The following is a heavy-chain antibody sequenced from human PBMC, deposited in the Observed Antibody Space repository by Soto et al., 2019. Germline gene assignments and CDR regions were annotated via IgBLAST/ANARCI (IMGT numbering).Heavy chain of an antibody. D-gene: IGHD1-26*01. CDR2: IWYDGSNK. CDR3: AKGSYSGVYSDFDY. V-gene: IGHV3-30*02. J-gene: IGHJ4*02. CDR1: GFTFSSYG. Sequence: PGGSLRLSCAASGFTFSSYGMHWVRQAPGKGLEWVAVIWYDGSNKYYADSVKGRFTLSRDNSKNTLYLQMNSLRAGDTAVHYCAKGSYSGVYSDFDYWGQGTLVTVSS.